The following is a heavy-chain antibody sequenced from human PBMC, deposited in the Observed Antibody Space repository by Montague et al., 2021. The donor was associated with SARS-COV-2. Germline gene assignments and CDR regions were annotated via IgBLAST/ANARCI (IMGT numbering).Heavy chain of an antibody. CDR2: IFHSRAA. Sequence: SETLSLTCAVSGGFISSGNWWRWVRQPPGKGLEWIVGIFHSRAASYNPSLNSRLTISLDKSKNEFSLKLNSVTAADTAIYYCARDFVAAVPDSFATWGQGTLVTVSS. D-gene: IGHD3-22*01. CDR1: GGFISSGNW. J-gene: IGHJ5*02. V-gene: IGHV4-4*02. CDR3: ARDFVAAVPDSFAT.